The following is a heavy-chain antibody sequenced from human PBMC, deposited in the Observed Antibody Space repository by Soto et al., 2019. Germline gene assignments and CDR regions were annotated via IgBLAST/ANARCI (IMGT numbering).Heavy chain of an antibody. D-gene: IGHD2-2*02. J-gene: IGHJ6*03. CDR1: GFTFSSYS. Sequence: GSLRLSCAASGFTFSSYSMNWVRQAPGKGLEWVSSISSSSSYIYYADSVKGRFTISRDNAKNSLYLQMNSLRAEDTAVYYCARVWLGYCSSTSCYTYYYYYYMDVWGKGTTVTVSS. CDR3: ARVWLGYCSSTSCYTYYYYYYMDV. CDR2: ISSSSSYI. V-gene: IGHV3-21*01.